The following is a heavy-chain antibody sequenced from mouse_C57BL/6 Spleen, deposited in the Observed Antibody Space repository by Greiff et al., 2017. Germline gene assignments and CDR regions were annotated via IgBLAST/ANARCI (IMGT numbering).Heavy chain of an antibody. J-gene: IGHJ1*03. CDR2: IRNKANGYTT. V-gene: IGHV7-3*01. CDR1: GFTFTDYY. CDR3: ARYPQWYFDV. Sequence: EVQLVESGGGLVQPGGSLSLSCAASGFTFTDYYMSWVRQPPGKALEWLGFIRNKANGYTTEYSASVKGRFTISRDNSQSILYLQMNALRAEDSATYYCARYPQWYFDVWGTGTTVTVSS.